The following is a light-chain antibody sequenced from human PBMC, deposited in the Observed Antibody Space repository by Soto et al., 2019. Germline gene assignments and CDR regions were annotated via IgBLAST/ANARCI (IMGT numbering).Light chain of an antibody. Sequence: DIQVAQSPSTLAASVGDRVTITCRASQSISSWLAWYQQKPGRAPKLLIYGASTLESWVPSRFSGRGSGTDFTLTISSLQPEDFATYFCQQADSFPLTFGGGTKVDIK. CDR2: GAS. CDR3: QQADSFPLT. J-gene: IGKJ4*01. CDR1: QSISSW. V-gene: IGKV1D-12*01.